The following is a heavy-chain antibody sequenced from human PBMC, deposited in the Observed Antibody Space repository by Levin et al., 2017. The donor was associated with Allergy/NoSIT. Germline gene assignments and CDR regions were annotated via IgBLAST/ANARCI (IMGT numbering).Heavy chain of an antibody. V-gene: IGHV3-23*01. J-gene: IGHJ4*01. CDR3: ATTKYFAEHYDY. Sequence: GESLKISCAASGFTFNNYAMTWVRQAPGKGLEWVSTIGANGDGTQYADSVRGRFTISRDNSRDTLYLQMYNLKPEDTATYYCATTKYFAEHYDYWGQGTVVTVSS. D-gene: IGHD2/OR15-2a*01. CDR1: GFTFNNYA. CDR2: IGANGDGT.